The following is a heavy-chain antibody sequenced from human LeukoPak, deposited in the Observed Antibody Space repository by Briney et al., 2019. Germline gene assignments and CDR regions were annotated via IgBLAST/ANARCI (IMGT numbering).Heavy chain of an antibody. CDR2: ISGDGGST. V-gene: IGHV3-43*02. D-gene: IGHD6-19*01. CDR3: AKFSVAAGFDY. CDR1: GLPIADFA. Sequence: GGSLRLSCVASGLPIADFAMHWVRQAPGKGLEWVSLISGDGGSTYYADSVKGRFTISRDNSKNSLYLQMNSLRTEDTALYYCAKFSVAAGFDYWGQGTLVTVSS. J-gene: IGHJ4*02.